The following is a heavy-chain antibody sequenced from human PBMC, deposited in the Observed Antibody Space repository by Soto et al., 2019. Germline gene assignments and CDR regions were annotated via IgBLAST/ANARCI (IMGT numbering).Heavy chain of an antibody. J-gene: IGHJ4*02. Sequence: SETLSLTCAVNSGSFTGHFWAWIRQSPGKGLEWIGEINPTRGTYYNPSLKSRVTISVDTSKNQFSLKLSSVTAADTAVYYCASQAAQGLVLYYWGQGTLVTVSS. V-gene: IGHV4-34*09. D-gene: IGHD6-19*01. CDR2: INPTRGT. CDR1: SGSFTGHF. CDR3: ASQAAQGLVLYY.